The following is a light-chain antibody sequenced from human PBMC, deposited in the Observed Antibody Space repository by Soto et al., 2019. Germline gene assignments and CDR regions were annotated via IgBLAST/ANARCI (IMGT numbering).Light chain of an antibody. Sequence: QSVLTQPPSVSGAPGQRVTISCTGSSSNIGAGYDVHWYQQLPGTAPKLLIFGNSNRPSGVPDRFSGSKSGTSGSLAISGLQAEDEADYYCQSHDSSLSGSVFGTGTKLTVL. CDR1: SSNIGAGYD. CDR3: QSHDSSLSGSV. V-gene: IGLV1-40*01. J-gene: IGLJ1*01. CDR2: GNS.